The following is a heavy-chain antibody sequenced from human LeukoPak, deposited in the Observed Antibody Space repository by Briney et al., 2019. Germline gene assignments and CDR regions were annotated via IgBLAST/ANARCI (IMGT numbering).Heavy chain of an antibody. CDR1: GYTFTSNG. D-gene: IGHD6-19*01. CDR3: ARSGGPGYSSGWYGELDY. Sequence: ASAKVSCKASGYTFTSNGICWVRQAPGQGLEWMGWISGYNGKTKYAQKFQGRVTMTTGTSTNTAYMELRSLSSDDTAVYYCARSGGPGYSSGWYGELDYWGQGTLVTVSS. J-gene: IGHJ4*02. CDR2: ISGYNGKT. V-gene: IGHV1-18*01.